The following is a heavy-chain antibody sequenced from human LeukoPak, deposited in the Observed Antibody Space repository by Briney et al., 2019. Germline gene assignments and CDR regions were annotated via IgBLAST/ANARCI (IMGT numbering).Heavy chain of an antibody. CDR2: ISGSGGST. J-gene: IGHJ4*02. Sequence: PGGSLRLSCAASGFTFSSYAMSWVRQAPGKGLEWVSAISGSGGSTYFADSVKGRFTISRDNSKNTLYLQMNSLRAEDTAVYYCAKEGAYGGYERSFDYWGQGTLVTVSS. CDR1: GFTFSSYA. CDR3: AKEGAYGGYERSFDY. V-gene: IGHV3-23*01. D-gene: IGHD5-12*01.